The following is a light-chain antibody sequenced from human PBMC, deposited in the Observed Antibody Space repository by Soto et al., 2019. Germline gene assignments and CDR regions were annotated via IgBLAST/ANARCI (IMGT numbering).Light chain of an antibody. V-gene: IGLV1-47*01. CDR1: NSNIGNTY. CDR2: RNN. J-gene: IGLJ2*01. Sequence: QSVLTQPPSASGTPGQRVTISCSGSNSNIGNTYVFWYQQLPATAPKLLIYRNNQRPSGVPDRFSGSKSGTSASLAISGLRSEDEADYYCAAWDDSLSGVVFGGGTKLTVL. CDR3: AAWDDSLSGVV.